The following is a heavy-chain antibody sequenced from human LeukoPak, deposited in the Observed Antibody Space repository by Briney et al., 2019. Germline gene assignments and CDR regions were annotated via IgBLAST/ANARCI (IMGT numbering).Heavy chain of an antibody. CDR2: IYYSGSI. D-gene: IGHD6-13*01. J-gene: IGHJ4*02. Sequence: PSETLSLTCTVSVGSISSYYWSWIRQPPGKGLEWIGYIYYSGSINYNPSLKSRVTISVDTSKDQLSLNLSSVTAADTAVYYCARGVRSVAAAVVDYWGQGTLVTVSS. CDR3: ARGVRSVAAAVVDY. CDR1: VGSISSYY. V-gene: IGHV4-59*01.